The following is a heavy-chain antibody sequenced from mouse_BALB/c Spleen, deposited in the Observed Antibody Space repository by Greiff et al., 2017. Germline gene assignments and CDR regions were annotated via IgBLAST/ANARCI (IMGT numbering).Heavy chain of an antibody. CDR2: ISSGSSTI. CDR1: GFTFSSFG. J-gene: IGHJ4*01. Sequence: EVKLVESGGGLVQPGGSRKLSCAASGFTFSSFGMHWVRQAPEKGLEWVAYISSGSSTIYYADTVKGRFTISRDNPKNTLFLQMTSLRSEDTAMYYCARENLEGYAMDYWGQGTSVTVSS. CDR3: ARENLEGYAMDY. V-gene: IGHV5-17*02.